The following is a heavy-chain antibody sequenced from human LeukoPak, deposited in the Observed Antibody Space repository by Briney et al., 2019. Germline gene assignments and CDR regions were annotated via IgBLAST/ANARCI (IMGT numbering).Heavy chain of an antibody. D-gene: IGHD2-2*01. CDR3: ARTGYCSSTSCKAPHFGVWFDP. Sequence: GASAKVSCKASGGTFSSYAISWVRQAPGQGLEWMGGIIPIFGTANYAQKFQGRVTITTDESTSTAYMELSSLRSEDTAVYYCARTGYCSSTSCKAPHFGVWFDPWGQGTLVTVSS. CDR2: IIPIFGTA. J-gene: IGHJ5*02. V-gene: IGHV1-69*05. CDR1: GGTFSSYA.